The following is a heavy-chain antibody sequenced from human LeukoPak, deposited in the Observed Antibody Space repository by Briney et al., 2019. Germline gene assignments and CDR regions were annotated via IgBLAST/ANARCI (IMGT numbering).Heavy chain of an antibody. D-gene: IGHD3-10*01. CDR3: ARDSVGLWFGELSGTFDI. V-gene: IGHV1-18*01. CDR1: GGTFSSYA. CDR2: ISGYNGNT. Sequence: ASVKVSCKASGGTFSSYAISWVRQAPGQGLEWMGWISGYNGNTNYAQKFQGRVTMTTDTSTSRAYMELRSLRSDDTAVYYCARDSVGLWFGELSGTFDIWGQGTMVTVSS. J-gene: IGHJ3*02.